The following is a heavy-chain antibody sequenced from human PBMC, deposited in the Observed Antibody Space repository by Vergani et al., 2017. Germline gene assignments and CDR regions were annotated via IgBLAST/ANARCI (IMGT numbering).Heavy chain of an antibody. CDR1: GFSLSTSGVG. Sequence: QITLKESGPTLVKPTQTLTLTCTFSGFSLSTSGVGVGWIRQPPGKALEWLALIYWNDDKRYSPSLKSRLTITKDTSKNQVVLTMTNMDPVDTATYYCAHNYDILTAKGWFDPWGQGTLVTVSS. D-gene: IGHD3-9*01. CDR2: IYWNDDK. V-gene: IGHV2-5*01. J-gene: IGHJ5*02. CDR3: AHNYDILTAKGWFDP.